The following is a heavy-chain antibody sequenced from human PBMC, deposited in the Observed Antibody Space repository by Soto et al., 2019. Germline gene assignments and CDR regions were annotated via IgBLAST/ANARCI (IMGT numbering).Heavy chain of an antibody. CDR1: GFTFSSYS. D-gene: IGHD3-22*01. Sequence: GGSLRLSCAASGFTFSSYSMNWVRQAPGKGLEWVSSISSSSSYIYYADSVKGRSTISRDNAKNSLYLQMNSLRAEDTAVYYCARGGRTMIVASPLLDWGQGTLVTVSS. CDR2: ISSSSSYI. CDR3: ARGGRTMIVASPLLD. J-gene: IGHJ4*02. V-gene: IGHV3-21*01.